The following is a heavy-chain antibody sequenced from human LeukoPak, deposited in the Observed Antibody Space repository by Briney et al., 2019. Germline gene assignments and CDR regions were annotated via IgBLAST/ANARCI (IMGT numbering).Heavy chain of an antibody. Sequence: SETLSLTCTVSGESISGFYWTWIRQPPGKGLEWIGYIYYSGSTNYNPSLKSRVTISVDTSKNQFSLKLSSVTAADTAVYYCARGEAGSTFDYWGQGTLVTVSS. J-gene: IGHJ4*02. D-gene: IGHD3-10*01. CDR3: ARGEAGSTFDY. CDR2: IYYSGST. V-gene: IGHV4-59*01. CDR1: GESISGFY.